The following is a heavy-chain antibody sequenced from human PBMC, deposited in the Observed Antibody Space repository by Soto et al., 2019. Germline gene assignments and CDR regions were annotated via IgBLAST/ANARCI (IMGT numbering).Heavy chain of an antibody. CDR2: ISYIGSA. V-gene: IGHV4-59*08. D-gene: IGHD2-2*01. CDR1: GGSISSYY. CDR3: GLYCSSASCKVDY. J-gene: IGHJ4*02. Sequence: QVHLQESGPGLVKPSETLSLTCTVSGGSISSYYWSWIRQPPGKGLEWIGYISYIGSANYNPSLKSRVTISGDTSKNQFSLKLTSVTAADTAVYFCGLYCSSASCKVDYWGQGTLVTVSS.